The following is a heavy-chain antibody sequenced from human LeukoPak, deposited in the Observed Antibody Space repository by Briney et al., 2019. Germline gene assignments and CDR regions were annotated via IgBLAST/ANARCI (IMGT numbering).Heavy chain of an antibody. Sequence: KPGGSLRLSCAASGFTFSSYSMNWVRQAPGKGLEWVSSISSSSSYIYYADSVKGRFTISRDNAKNSLYLQMNSLRAEVTAVYYCAREVRSRMDVWGQGTTVTVSS. D-gene: IGHD4-17*01. CDR1: GFTFSSYS. CDR3: AREVRSRMDV. V-gene: IGHV3-21*01. CDR2: ISSSSSYI. J-gene: IGHJ6*02.